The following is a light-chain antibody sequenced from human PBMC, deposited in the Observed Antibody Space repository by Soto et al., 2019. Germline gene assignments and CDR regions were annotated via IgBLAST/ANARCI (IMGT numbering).Light chain of an antibody. CDR1: RYISTW. V-gene: IGKV1-5*01. J-gene: IGKJ1*01. Sequence: DIRMTQSPSTLSTSVGDTITITCRASRYISTWLAWYQQKPGKVPRLLIYDASSLESGVPSRFSGSGSGTEFTLTISSLQPDDFATYYCQHYNSFSWTFGQGTKGDIK. CDR3: QHYNSFSWT. CDR2: DAS.